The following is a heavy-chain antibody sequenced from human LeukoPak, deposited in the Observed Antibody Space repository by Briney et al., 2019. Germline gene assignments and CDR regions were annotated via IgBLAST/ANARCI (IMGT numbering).Heavy chain of an antibody. CDR2: ISAYNGNT. CDR3: GLGYYDSSGWSPHFDY. CDR1: GYTFTSYG. J-gene: IGHJ4*02. D-gene: IGHD3-22*01. Sequence: ASVKVSCKASGYTFTSYGISWVRQAPGQGLEWMGWISAYNGNTNYAQKLQGRVTMTTDTSTSTAYMELRSLRSDDTAVYYCGLGYYDSSGWSPHFDYWGQGTLVTVSP. V-gene: IGHV1-18*01.